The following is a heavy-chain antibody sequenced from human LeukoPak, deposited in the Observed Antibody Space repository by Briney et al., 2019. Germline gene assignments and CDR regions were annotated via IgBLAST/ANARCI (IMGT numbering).Heavy chain of an antibody. CDR2: IYYSEST. Sequence: PSETLSLTCTVSGGSIISYYWSWIRQPPGKGLEWIGYIYYSESTNYNPSLKSRVTISVDTSKNQFSLKLSSVTAADTAVYYCARYRHGSGSAHSFDPWGQGTLVTVSS. D-gene: IGHD3-10*01. CDR3: ARYRHGSGSAHSFDP. J-gene: IGHJ5*02. CDR1: GGSIISYY. V-gene: IGHV4-59*01.